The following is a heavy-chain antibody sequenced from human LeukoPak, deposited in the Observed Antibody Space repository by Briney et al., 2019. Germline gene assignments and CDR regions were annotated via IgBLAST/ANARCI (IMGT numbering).Heavy chain of an antibody. Sequence: PGGSLRLSCAASGFTFSSYWMNWVRQAPGKGLEWVSYISSSSSTIYYADSVKGRFTISRDNAKNSLYLQMNSLRAEDTAVYYCARDRGLNDFDYWGQGTLVTVSS. V-gene: IGHV3-48*01. D-gene: IGHD3/OR15-3a*01. CDR2: ISSSSSTI. J-gene: IGHJ4*02. CDR1: GFTFSSYW. CDR3: ARDRGLNDFDY.